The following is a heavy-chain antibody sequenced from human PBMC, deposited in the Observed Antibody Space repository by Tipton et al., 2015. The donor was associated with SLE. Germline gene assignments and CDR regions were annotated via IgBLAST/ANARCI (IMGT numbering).Heavy chain of an antibody. Sequence: TLSLTCTVSGGSISSHYWSWIRQPPGKGLEWIGYIYYSGSISYNPSLKSRVTISVDTSKNQFSLKLSSVTAADTAVYYCARGVAAGDYAFDIWGQGTMVTVSS. V-gene: IGHV4-59*11. CDR1: GGSISSHY. J-gene: IGHJ3*02. CDR2: IYYSGSI. D-gene: IGHD6-13*01. CDR3: ARGVAAGDYAFDI.